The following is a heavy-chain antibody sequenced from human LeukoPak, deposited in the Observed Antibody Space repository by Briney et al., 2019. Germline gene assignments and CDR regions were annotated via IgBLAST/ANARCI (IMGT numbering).Heavy chain of an antibody. Sequence: PSETLSLTCAVYGGSFSGYYWSWIRQPPGKGLEWIGEINHSGSTNYNPSLKSRVTISVDTSKNQFSLKLSSVTAADTAVYYCARDKERANWFDPWGQGTLVTVSS. J-gene: IGHJ5*02. D-gene: IGHD1-26*01. CDR3: ARDKERANWFDP. V-gene: IGHV4-34*01. CDR2: INHSGST. CDR1: GGSFSGYY.